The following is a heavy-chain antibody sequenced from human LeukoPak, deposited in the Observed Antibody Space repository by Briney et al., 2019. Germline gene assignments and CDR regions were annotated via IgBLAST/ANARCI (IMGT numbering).Heavy chain of an antibody. CDR1: GGTFSNYA. CDR2: IIPMFGAA. D-gene: IGHD3-22*01. J-gene: IGHJ4*02. CDR3: ARDVLDYYDRRDYVT. V-gene: IGHV1-69*06. Sequence: SVKVSCKASGGTFSNYAISWVRQAPGQGLEWMGGIIPMFGAANYAQKFQGRVTIIADKSTSTAYMELSSLKSEDTAVYYCARDVLDYYDRRDYVTWGQGTLVTVSS.